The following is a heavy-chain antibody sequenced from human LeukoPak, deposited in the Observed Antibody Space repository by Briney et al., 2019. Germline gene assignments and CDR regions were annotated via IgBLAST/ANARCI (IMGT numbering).Heavy chain of an antibody. J-gene: IGHJ5*02. CDR1: GYIFTTYY. CDR3: ARALSDSSGYP. CDR2: INPSGGST. V-gene: IGHV1-46*01. Sequence: GASVKVSCKAFGYIFTTYYVHWVRQAPGQGLEWMGKINPSGGSTSYAQQFQGRVTMTRDTSTRTVYMELSSLRSEDTAVYYCARALSDSSGYPWGQETLVTVSS. D-gene: IGHD3-22*01.